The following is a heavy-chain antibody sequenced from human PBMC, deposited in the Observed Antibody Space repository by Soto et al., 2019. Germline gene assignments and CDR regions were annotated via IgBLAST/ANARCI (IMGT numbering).Heavy chain of an antibody. CDR1: GFTFTRFS. CDR2: ISSTTNYI. Sequence: GGSLRLSCAASGFTFTRFSMNWVRQAPGKGLEWVSSISSTTNYIYYGDSMKGRFTISRDNAKNSLYLEMNSLRAEDTAVYYCARESEDLTSNFDYGGQGTLVTVSS. J-gene: IGHJ4*02. V-gene: IGHV3-21*06. CDR3: ARESEDLTSNFDY.